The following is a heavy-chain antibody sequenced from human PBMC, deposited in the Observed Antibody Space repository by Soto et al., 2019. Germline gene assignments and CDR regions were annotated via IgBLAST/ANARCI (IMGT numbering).Heavy chain of an antibody. D-gene: IGHD3-3*01. CDR3: ARGGYVLRFLEWLSYAFDI. V-gene: IGHV5-51*01. J-gene: IGHJ3*02. CDR2: IYPGDSDT. CDR1: GYSFTSYW. Sequence: GESLKISCKGSGYSFTSYWIGWVRQMPGKGLEWMGIIYPGDSDTRYSPSFQGQVTISADKSISTAYLQWSSLKASDTAMYYCARGGYVLRFLEWLSYAFDIWGQGTMVTVSS.